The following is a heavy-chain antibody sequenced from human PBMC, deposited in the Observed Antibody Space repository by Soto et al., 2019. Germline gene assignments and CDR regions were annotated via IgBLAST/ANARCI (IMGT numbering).Heavy chain of an antibody. J-gene: IGHJ5*02. CDR1: GGSISSYY. D-gene: IGHD3-10*01. CDR2: IYYSGST. Sequence: SETLSLTCTVSGGSISSYYWSWIRQPPGKGLEWIGYIYYSGSTNYNPSLKSRVTISVDRSKNKFSRKLSSVTAADTAVYYCARDGSGRSPNRGWFDPWGQGTLVTVSS. V-gene: IGHV4-59*12. CDR3: ARDGSGRSPNRGWFDP.